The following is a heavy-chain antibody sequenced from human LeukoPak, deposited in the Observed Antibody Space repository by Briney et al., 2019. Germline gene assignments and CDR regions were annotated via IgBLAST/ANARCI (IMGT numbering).Heavy chain of an antibody. CDR1: GFIFNNYA. CDR3: AKATGERHY. D-gene: IGHD7-27*01. Sequence: GGSLSLSCAASGFIFNNYAMSWVRQAPGKGLEWVSAISGSGGTTYYADSVQGRFTISRDNSKSTLYLQMHSLRAEDTAVYYCAKATGERHYWCQGTLVTVSS. CDR2: ISGSGGTT. V-gene: IGHV3-23*01. J-gene: IGHJ4*02.